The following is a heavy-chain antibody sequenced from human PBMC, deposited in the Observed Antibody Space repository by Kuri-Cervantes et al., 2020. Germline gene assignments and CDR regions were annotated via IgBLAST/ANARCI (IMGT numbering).Heavy chain of an antibody. Sequence: ETLSLTCAASGFTVSSNYMSWVRQAPGKGLEWVSVIYSGGSTYYADSVKGRFTISRDNSKNTLYLQMNSLRAEDTAVYYCARDSQIAATTADWYFDLWGRGTLVTVSS. J-gene: IGHJ2*01. CDR3: ARDSQIAATTADWYFDL. CDR2: IYSGGST. CDR1: GFTVSSNY. V-gene: IGHV3-53*01. D-gene: IGHD6-13*01.